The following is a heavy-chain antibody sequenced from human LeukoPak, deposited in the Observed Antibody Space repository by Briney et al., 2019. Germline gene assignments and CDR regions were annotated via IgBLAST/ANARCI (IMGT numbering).Heavy chain of an antibody. CDR2: IYYSGST. CDR3: ASGTYYDFWSGYGFDY. J-gene: IGHJ4*02. V-gene: IGHV4-59*01. CDR1: GGSISSYY. Sequence: PSETLSLTCTVSGGSISSYYWSGIRQPPGKGLEWIGYIYYSGSTNYNPSLKSRVTISVDTPKNQFSLKLSSVTAADTAVYYCASGTYYDFWSGYGFDYWGQGTLVTVSS. D-gene: IGHD3-3*01.